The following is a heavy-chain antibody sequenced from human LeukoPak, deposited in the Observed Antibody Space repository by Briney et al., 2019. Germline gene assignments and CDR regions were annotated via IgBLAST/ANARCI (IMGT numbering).Heavy chain of an antibody. CDR3: AKDHGYRGFGELAAQYFDY. CDR1: AFTFSGYG. CDR2: IWYDGSNK. Sequence: GRSLTLSCAASAFTFSGYGMHWVRQAPGKGLEWVAVIWYDGSNKYYADSVKGRFTISRDNSKNALYLQMNSLRAEDTAVYYCAKDHGYRGFGELAAQYFDYWGQGTLVTVSS. V-gene: IGHV3-33*06. J-gene: IGHJ4*02. D-gene: IGHD3-10*01.